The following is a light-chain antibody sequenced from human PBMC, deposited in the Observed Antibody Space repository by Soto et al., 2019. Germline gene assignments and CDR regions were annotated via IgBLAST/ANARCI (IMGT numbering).Light chain of an antibody. CDR3: SSFVGPDTSVV. J-gene: IGLJ3*02. CDR2: EGT. V-gene: IGLV2-23*01. CDR1: ISDVGSYNS. Sequence: SVLTQPASVSGSPGQSITMSCTGTISDVGSYNSVSWYQHPPGKVPRLLIYEGTKRPSGVSNRFSGSTSGNTASLTISGLQTEDEADYYCSSFVGPDTSVVFGGGTRLTVL.